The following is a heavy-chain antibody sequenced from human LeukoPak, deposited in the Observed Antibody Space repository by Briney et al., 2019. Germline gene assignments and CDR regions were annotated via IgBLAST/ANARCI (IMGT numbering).Heavy chain of an antibody. D-gene: IGHD2-8*01. V-gene: IGHV3-7*01. CDR2: IKDDGSQK. J-gene: IGHJ3*02. CDR3: AKYILYHGAFDI. Sequence: GGSLRLSCAASGFTLGSYRMAWVRQAPGKELGWVATIKDDGSQKYYVDSVKGRFTISRGNAKNSLDLQMNSLEAEDTAVYYCAKYILYHGAFDIWGQGTMVTVSS. CDR1: GFTLGSYR.